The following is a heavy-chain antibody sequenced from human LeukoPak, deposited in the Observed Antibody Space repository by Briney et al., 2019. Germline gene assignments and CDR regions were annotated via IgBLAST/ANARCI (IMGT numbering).Heavy chain of an antibody. CDR1: GFTVSRNY. CDR3: ARSHYYDRSGCYPSWGAFDI. CDR2: VSTSSSHI. D-gene: IGHD3-22*01. J-gene: IGHJ3*02. V-gene: IGHV3-21*01. Sequence: GGSLSLSCAASGFTVSRNYMSWVRQAPGKGLEWVSSVSTSSSHIYYADSVKGRFTISRDNARNSLYLQMNSLRAEDTAVYYCARSHYYDRSGCYPSWGAFDIWGQGTMVTASS.